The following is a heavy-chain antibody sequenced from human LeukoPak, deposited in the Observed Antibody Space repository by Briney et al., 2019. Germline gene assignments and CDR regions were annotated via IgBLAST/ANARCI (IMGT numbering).Heavy chain of an antibody. CDR1: GGTFSSYA. J-gene: IGHJ4*02. CDR3: ARATIAVAGSFDC. D-gene: IGHD6-19*01. CDR2: IIPIFGTA. Sequence: SVKVSCKASGGTFSSYAISWVRQAPGQGLEWMGRIIPIFGTANYAQKFQGRVTITTDESTSTAYMELSSLRSEDTAVYYCARATIAVAGSFDCWGQGTLVTVSS. V-gene: IGHV1-69*05.